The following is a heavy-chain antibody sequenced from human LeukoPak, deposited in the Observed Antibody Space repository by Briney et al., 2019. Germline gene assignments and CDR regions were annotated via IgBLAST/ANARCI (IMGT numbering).Heavy chain of an antibody. CDR2: ISAYNGNT. D-gene: IGHD2-15*01. V-gene: IGHV1-18*01. Sequence: ASVKVSCKASGYTFITYGISWVRQAPGQGLEWMGWISAYNGNTNYAQKFQGRVTITADKSTSTAYMELSSLRSEDTAVYYCARGPTLPNYYYYYMDVWGKGTTVTVSS. CDR3: ARGPTLPNYYYYYMDV. J-gene: IGHJ6*03. CDR1: GYTFITYG.